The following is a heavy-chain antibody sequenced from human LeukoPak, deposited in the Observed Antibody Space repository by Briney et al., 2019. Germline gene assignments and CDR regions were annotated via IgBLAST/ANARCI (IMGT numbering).Heavy chain of an antibody. CDR2: MNPNSGNT. D-gene: IGHD2-2*01. CDR1: GYTFTSYD. J-gene: IGHJ6*03. V-gene: IGHV1-8*03. CDR3: AREQYQLLTYYYYYYVDV. Sequence: ASVKVSCKASGYTFTSYDINWVRQATGQGLEWMGWMNPNSGNTGYAQKFQGRVTITRNTSISTAYMELSSLRSEDTAVYYCAREQYQLLTYYYYYYVDVWGKGTTVTVSS.